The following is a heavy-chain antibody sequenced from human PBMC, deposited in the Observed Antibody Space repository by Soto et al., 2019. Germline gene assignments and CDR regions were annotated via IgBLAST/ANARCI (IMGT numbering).Heavy chain of an antibody. V-gene: IGHV3-33*01. CDR3: ARDGFLEWPTRDAFDI. CDR2: IWYDGSNK. D-gene: IGHD3-3*01. J-gene: IGHJ3*02. CDR1: GFTFSSYG. Sequence: QGQLVESGGGVVQPGRSLRLCCAASGFTFSSYGMHWVRQAPGKGLEWVGVIWYDGSNKYYADSVKGRFTISRDNSKNTLYLQMNSLRAEDTAVYYCARDGFLEWPTRDAFDIWGQGTMVTVSS.